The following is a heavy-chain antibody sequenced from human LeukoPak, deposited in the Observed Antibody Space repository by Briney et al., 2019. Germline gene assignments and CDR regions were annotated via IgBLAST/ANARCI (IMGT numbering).Heavy chain of an antibody. J-gene: IGHJ4*02. D-gene: IGHD2-2*01. CDR1: GYTFTSYG. Sequence: GASVKVSCKAAGYTFTSYGISWVRQAPGQGLEWVGWISAYNGNTNYAQKLQGRVTMTTDTSTSTVYMELRSLRSDDTAVYYCARGGLYCSSTSCYGIEYWGQGTLVTVSS. V-gene: IGHV1-18*04. CDR2: ISAYNGNT. CDR3: ARGGLYCSSTSCYGIEY.